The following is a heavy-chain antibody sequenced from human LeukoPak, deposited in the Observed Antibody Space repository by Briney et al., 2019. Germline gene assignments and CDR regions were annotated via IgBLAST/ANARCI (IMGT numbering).Heavy chain of an antibody. Sequence: PGGSLRLSCAASGFTFSDYYMSWIHQAPGKGLEWVSYISSSGSTIYYADSVKGRFTISRDNAKNSLYLQMNSLRAEDTAVYYCARTGIAAAGSWFDPWGQGTLVTVSS. D-gene: IGHD6-13*01. J-gene: IGHJ5*02. CDR2: ISSSGSTI. CDR3: ARTGIAAAGSWFDP. CDR1: GFTFSDYY. V-gene: IGHV3-11*01.